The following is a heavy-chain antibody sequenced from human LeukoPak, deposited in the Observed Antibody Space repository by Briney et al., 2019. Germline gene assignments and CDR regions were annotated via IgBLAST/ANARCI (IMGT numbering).Heavy chain of an antibody. Sequence: GGSLRLSCAAFGFTVSSNYMSWVRQAPGKGLEWVSVIYSGGSTYYADSVKGRFTISRDKSKNTLYLQMNSLRAEDTAVYYCARRQGAGWLHAFDIWGQGTMVTVSS. CDR3: ARRQGAGWLHAFDI. V-gene: IGHV3-66*01. CDR2: IYSGGST. D-gene: IGHD6-19*01. J-gene: IGHJ3*02. CDR1: GFTVSSNY.